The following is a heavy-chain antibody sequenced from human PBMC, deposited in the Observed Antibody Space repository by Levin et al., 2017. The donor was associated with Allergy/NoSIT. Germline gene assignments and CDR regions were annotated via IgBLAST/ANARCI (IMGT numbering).Heavy chain of an antibody. Sequence: SETLSLTCAVYGGSFSGYYWSWIRQPPGKGLEWIGEINHSGSTNYNPSLKSRVTISVDTSKNQFSLKLSSVTAADTAVYYCARGGGYDWAINYWGQGTLVTVSS. CDR2: INHSGST. J-gene: IGHJ4*02. D-gene: IGHD5-12*01. CDR1: GGSFSGYY. CDR3: ARGGGYDWAINY. V-gene: IGHV4-34*01.